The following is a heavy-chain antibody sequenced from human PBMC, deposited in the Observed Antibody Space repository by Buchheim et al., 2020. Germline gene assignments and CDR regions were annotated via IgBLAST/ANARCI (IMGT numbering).Heavy chain of an antibody. CDR2: ISGSGGST. D-gene: IGHD2-2*01. Sequence: EVQLLESGGGLVQPGGSLRLSCAASGLTFSSYAMSWVRQAPGKGLEWVSVISGSGGSTYYAHSVKGRFTISRDNSKNTLYLQMNNRRADDTAVYYCVVVPAAIAYSYYYGLDVWGQGTT. CDR3: VVVPAAIAYSYYYGLDV. J-gene: IGHJ6*02. V-gene: IGHV3-23*01. CDR1: GLTFSSYA.